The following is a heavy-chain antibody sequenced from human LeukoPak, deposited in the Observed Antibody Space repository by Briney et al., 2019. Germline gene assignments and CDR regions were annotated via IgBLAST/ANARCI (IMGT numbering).Heavy chain of an antibody. V-gene: IGHV4-38-2*02. CDR1: GYSISSGYY. D-gene: IGHD2-8*02. J-gene: IGHJ4*02. CDR3: ASAHYEATGLGYYFKF. CDR2: VYHTGTT. Sequence: PSETLSLTCNVSGYSISSGYYWGWIRQSPGKGLEWIGTVYHTGTTYYSPSLKSRLAISLDTSTNRFSLKLTSVTATDTAVYYCASAHYEATGLGYYFKFWGQGTLVCVSS.